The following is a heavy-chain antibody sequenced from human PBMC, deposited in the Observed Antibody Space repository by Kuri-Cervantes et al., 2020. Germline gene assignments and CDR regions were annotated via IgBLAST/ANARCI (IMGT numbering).Heavy chain of an antibody. CDR2: IRYDGSNK. CDR3: AKDPYEGDGAFDI. CDR1: GFTFSSYG. Sequence: GGSLRLSCAASGFTFSSYGMHWVRQAPGKGLEWVAFIRYDGSNKYYADSVKGRFTISRDNSKNTLYLQMNSLRAEDTAVYYCAKDPYEGDGAFDIWGQGTMVTVSS. V-gene: IGHV3-30*02. D-gene: IGHD2-21*02. J-gene: IGHJ3*02.